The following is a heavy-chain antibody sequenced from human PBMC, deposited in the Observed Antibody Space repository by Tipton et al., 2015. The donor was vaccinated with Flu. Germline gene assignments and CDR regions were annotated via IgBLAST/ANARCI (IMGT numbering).Heavy chain of an antibody. CDR1: GYSFTNYW. D-gene: IGHD6-6*01. CDR3: VRRGSAVWSSSSSHFDY. Sequence: VQLVQSGAEVKKPGESLKISCKASGYSFTNYWIAWVRQMPGKGLEWMGIIYPGDSDTRYRPSFQGQVTISADKSISTAYLQWSSLTASDTAMYYCVRRGSAVWSSSSSHFDYWGQGTLVTVSS. V-gene: IGHV5-51*03. CDR2: IYPGDSDT. J-gene: IGHJ4*02.